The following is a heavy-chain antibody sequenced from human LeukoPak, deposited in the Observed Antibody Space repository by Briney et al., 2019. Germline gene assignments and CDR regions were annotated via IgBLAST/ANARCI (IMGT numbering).Heavy chain of an antibody. J-gene: IGHJ4*02. CDR2: INHSGST. D-gene: IGHD3-9*01. CDR1: GGSISSGGYD. V-gene: IGHV4-39*07. Sequence: SETLSLTCTVSGGSISSGGYDWSWIRQPPGKGLEWIGEINHSGSTNYNPSLKSRVTISVDTSKNQFSLKLSSVTAADTAVYYCAGGRAWYYDILTGYDYWGQGTVVTVSS. CDR3: AGGRAWYYDILTGYDY.